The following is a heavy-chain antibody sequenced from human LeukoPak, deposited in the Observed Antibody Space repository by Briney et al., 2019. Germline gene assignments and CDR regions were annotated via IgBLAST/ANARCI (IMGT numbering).Heavy chain of an antibody. CDR2: INWNGGST. Sequence: GGSLRLSCAASGFTFDDYDMSWVRHAPGKGLEWVSGINWNGGSTGYADSVKGRFTISRDNARNSLYLQMNSLRAEDTALYYCARIAMAGIGDGFDIWGQGTMVTVSS. CDR1: GFTFDDYD. D-gene: IGHD6-19*01. V-gene: IGHV3-20*04. CDR3: ARIAMAGIGDGFDI. J-gene: IGHJ3*02.